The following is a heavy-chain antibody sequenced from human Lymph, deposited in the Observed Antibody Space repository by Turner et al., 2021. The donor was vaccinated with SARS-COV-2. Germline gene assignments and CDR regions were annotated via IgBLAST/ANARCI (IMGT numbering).Heavy chain of an antibody. CDR1: GFTFSSNG. D-gene: IGHD5-18*01. CDR3: ARQLWLRGTFDY. V-gene: IGHV3-33*01. J-gene: IGHJ4*02. CDR2: IWYDGSNK. Sequence: QVQLVESGGGVVQPGRSLSLSCAASGFTFSSNGMHWVRQAPGKGLEWVAAIWYDGSNKYYADSVKGRFTISRDNSKNTLYLQMNSLRAEDTAVYYCARQLWLRGTFDYWGQGTLVTVSS.